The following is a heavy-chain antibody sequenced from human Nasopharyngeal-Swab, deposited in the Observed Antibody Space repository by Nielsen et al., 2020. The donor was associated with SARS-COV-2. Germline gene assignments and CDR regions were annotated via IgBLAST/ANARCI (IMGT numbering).Heavy chain of an antibody. Sequence: SVKVSCKASAGTFSSYAVSWVRQAPGQGLEWMGGIIPIFGTANYAQKFQGRVTITADESTSTTFMELSSLRSEDTAVYYCAGWITMIRGATFDIWGQGTMVTVSS. CDR2: IIPIFGTA. CDR3: AGWITMIRGATFDI. CDR1: AGTFSSYA. D-gene: IGHD3-10*01. V-gene: IGHV1-69*13. J-gene: IGHJ3*02.